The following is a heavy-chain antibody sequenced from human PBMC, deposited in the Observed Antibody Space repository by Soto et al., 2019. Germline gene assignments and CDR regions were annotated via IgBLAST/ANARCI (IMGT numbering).Heavy chain of an antibody. J-gene: IGHJ6*02. Sequence: GGSVRRSYAASGFTVSSYGMHWVRQAPGKGLEWVAVIWYDGSNKYYADSVKGRFTISRDNSKNTLYLQMNSLRAEDTAVYYCARGPSYYYGMDVWGQGTTVTVSS. CDR2: IWYDGSNK. CDR1: GFTVSSYG. V-gene: IGHV3-33*01. CDR3: ARGPSYYYGMDV.